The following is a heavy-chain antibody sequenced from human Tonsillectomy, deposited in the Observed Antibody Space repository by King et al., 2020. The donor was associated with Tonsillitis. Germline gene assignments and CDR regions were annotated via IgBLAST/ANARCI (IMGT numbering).Heavy chain of an antibody. D-gene: IGHD3-10*01. J-gene: IGHJ4*02. CDR3: ARGTSPRGAFDS. V-gene: IGHV1-69*06. Sequence: VQLVEAGAEGKKPESSWKVSCKTSGGPFINYAISWVRQAPGQGPEWMGGVTPNLRTANYAQRFQDRVTIYADKSTTTTYMELRNLRSEDTAMYYCARGTSPRGAFDSWGQGTLVTVSS. CDR2: VTPNLRTA. CDR1: GGPFINYA.